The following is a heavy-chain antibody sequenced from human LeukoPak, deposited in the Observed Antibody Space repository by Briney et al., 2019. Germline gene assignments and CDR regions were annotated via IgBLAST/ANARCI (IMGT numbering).Heavy chain of an antibody. CDR3: AKVRGTYSSGYFFDY. CDR2: ISWNSGYI. J-gene: IGHJ4*02. V-gene: IGHV3-9*01. CDR1: GFTFDNYA. Sequence: GGSLRLSCAASGFTFDNYAMHWVRQAPGKGLEWLSIISWNSGYIDYADSVKGRFTISRDNAKKSLDLQMNSLRAEDTAFYYCAKVRGTYSSGYFFDYWGQGTLVTVSS. D-gene: IGHD6-19*01.